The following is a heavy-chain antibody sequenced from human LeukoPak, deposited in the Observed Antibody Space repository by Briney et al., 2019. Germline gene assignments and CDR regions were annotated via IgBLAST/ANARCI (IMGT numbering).Heavy chain of an antibody. CDR3: AKDLTYYYGSGKIYGMDV. V-gene: IGHV3-23*01. J-gene: IGHJ6*02. D-gene: IGHD3-10*01. CDR1: GFTFSSYA. CDR2: ISGSGGST. Sequence: GGSLRLSCAASGFTFSSYAMSWVRQAPGKGLEWVSAISGSGGSTYYADSVKGRFTISRDNSKNTLYLQMNSLRAEDTAVYYCAKDLTYYYGSGKIYGMDVWGQGTTVTVSS.